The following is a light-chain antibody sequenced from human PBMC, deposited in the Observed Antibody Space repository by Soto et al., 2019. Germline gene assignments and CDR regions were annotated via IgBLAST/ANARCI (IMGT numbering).Light chain of an antibody. CDR2: DDT. Sequence: QSALTQPASVSGSPGQSITISCTGTSSDVGGYNVVSWYQQLPGKAPKLMIYDDTDRPSGVSNRFSGSKSGTAASLTISGLHADDAADYYCSSYTSRNAFVFGAGTKLTVL. J-gene: IGLJ1*01. CDR3: SSYTSRNAFV. V-gene: IGLV2-14*01. CDR1: SSDVGGYNV.